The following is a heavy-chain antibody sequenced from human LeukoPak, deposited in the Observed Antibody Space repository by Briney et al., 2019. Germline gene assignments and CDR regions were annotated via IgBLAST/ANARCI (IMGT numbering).Heavy chain of an antibody. CDR1: GFTFSGYP. Sequence: GGSLRLSCAASGFTFSGYPIHWVRQAPGKGLEWVAVISYDGSNKYYADSVKGRFTISRDNSKNTLYLQMNSLRAEDTAVYYCANLWSADYWGQGTLVTVSS. D-gene: IGHD3-10*01. CDR3: ANLWSADY. V-gene: IGHV3-30-3*02. J-gene: IGHJ4*02. CDR2: ISYDGSNK.